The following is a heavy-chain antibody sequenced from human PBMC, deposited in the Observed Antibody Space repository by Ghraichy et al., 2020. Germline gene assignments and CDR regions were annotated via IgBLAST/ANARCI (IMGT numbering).Heavy chain of an antibody. D-gene: IGHD3-22*01. CDR1: GYTFTSYA. V-gene: IGHV1-3*01. CDR3: ARKYYENAFAI. J-gene: IGHJ3*02. Sequence: ASVKVSCKASGYTFTSYAMHWVRQAPGQRLEWMGRINAGNGNTKYSQKFQGRVTITGDTSASTAYMELSSLRSEDTAVYFCARKYYENAFAIWGQGTMVTVSP. CDR2: INAGNGNT.